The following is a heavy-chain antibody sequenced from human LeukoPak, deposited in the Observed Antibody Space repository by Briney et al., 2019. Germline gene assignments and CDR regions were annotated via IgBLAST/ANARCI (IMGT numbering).Heavy chain of an antibody. D-gene: IGHD2-21*01. CDR3: AKPSEGLLDAFDI. J-gene: IGHJ3*02. V-gene: IGHV3-9*01. CDR1: GFTFSSYS. Sequence: GGSLRLSCAASGFTFSSYSMNWVRQAPGKGLEWVSGISWNSGSIGYADSEKGRFTISRDNAKNSLYLQMNSLRAEDTALYYCAKPSEGLLDAFDIWGQGTMVTVSS. CDR2: ISWNSGSI.